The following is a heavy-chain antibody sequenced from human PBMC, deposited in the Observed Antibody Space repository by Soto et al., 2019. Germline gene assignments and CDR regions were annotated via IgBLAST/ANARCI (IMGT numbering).Heavy chain of an antibody. V-gene: IGHV3-33*01. CDR2: IWNDGIRK. CDR3: ARDDDNEANAFDY. J-gene: IGHJ4*02. Sequence: GGSLRLSCAASVFTFSRYGMHWVRQAPGKGLEWVALIWNDGIRKVYVDSVKGRFSISRDNSKNTLDLQMNSLRAEDTAVYYCARDDDNEANAFDYWGPGTLVTVSS. D-gene: IGHD2-8*01. CDR1: VFTFSRYG.